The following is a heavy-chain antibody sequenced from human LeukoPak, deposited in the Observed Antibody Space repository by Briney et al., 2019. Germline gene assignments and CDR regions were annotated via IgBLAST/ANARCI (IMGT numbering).Heavy chain of an antibody. J-gene: IGHJ3*02. CDR3: ARDAPIWWNDDAFDI. CDR1: GFTFSSYA. CDR2: ISGSGGST. V-gene: IGHV3-23*01. D-gene: IGHD1-1*01. Sequence: GGSLRLSCAASGFTFSSYAMSWVRQAPGKGLEWGSEISGSGGSTYYADSVKGRFTVSRDNPKNTLYLQMNSLRAEDTAVYYCARDAPIWWNDDAFDIWGQGTMVTVSS.